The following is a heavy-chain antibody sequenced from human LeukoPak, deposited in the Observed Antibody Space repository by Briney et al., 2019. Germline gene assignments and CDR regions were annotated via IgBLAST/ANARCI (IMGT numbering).Heavy chain of an antibody. D-gene: IGHD2-21*02. V-gene: IGHV4-34*01. CDR2: INHSGGT. CDR3: ARVVVVTATTAKYYFDY. CDR1: GGSFSGYY. J-gene: IGHJ4*02. Sequence: PSETLSLTCAVYGGSFSGYYWSWIRQPPGKGLEWIGEINHSGGTNYNPSLKSRVTISVDTSKNQFSLKLSSVTAADTAVYYCARVVVVTATTAKYYFDYWGQGTLVTVSS.